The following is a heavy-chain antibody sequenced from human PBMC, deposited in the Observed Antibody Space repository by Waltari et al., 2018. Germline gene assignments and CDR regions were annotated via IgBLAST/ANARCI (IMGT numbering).Heavy chain of an antibody. V-gene: IGHV7-4-1*02. D-gene: IGHD4-4*01. CDR3: ATDRSYSSTCFYFDP. J-gene: IGHJ5*02. CDR2: IDPRKGNR. Sequence: QVHLTQSGSELKEPGASVKLSCKASGYTFTNIPINWIRQAPGQGFEWMGYIDPRKGNRPYGQGFSGPFVFSVATSVSTAYLEITSLNTEYTGVYYCATDRSYSSTCFYFDPWGQGTPVTVSS. CDR1: GYTFTNIP.